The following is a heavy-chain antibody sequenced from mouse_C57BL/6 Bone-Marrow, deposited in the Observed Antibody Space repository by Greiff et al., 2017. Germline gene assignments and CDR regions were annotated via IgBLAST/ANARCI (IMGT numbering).Heavy chain of an antibody. Sequence: VQLQESGAELARPGASVKLSCKASGYTFTSYGISWVKQRPGQGLEWIGEINPRSGNTYYNEKFKGKATLTADKSSSTAYMELRSLTSEDSAVYFWARWEGDYDWFADWGQGTLVTVSA. CDR1: GYTFTSYG. CDR2: INPRSGNT. V-gene: IGHV1-81*01. J-gene: IGHJ3*01. CDR3: ARWEGDYDWFAD. D-gene: IGHD2-4*01.